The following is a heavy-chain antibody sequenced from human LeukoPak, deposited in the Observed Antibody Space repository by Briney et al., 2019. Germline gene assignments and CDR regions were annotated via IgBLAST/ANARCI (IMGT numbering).Heavy chain of an antibody. CDR3: AKDQYITMIVVVPLADY. V-gene: IGHV3-74*01. CDR1: GFTFSSYW. Sequence: GGSLRLSCAASGFTFSSYWMHWVRQAPGKGLVWVSRIDSDGISATYADSVKGRFTISRDNAKNTLYLQMNSLRAEDTAVYYCAKDQYITMIVVVPLADYWGQGTLVTVSS. J-gene: IGHJ4*02. D-gene: IGHD3-22*01. CDR2: IDSDGISA.